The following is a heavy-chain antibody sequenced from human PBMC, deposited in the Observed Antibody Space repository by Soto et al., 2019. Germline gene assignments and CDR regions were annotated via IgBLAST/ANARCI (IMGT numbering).Heavy chain of an antibody. CDR2: IYHSGST. J-gene: IGHJ5*02. CDR3: ARDGAGAYGLGWFDP. D-gene: IGHD2-21*01. Sequence: QVQLQESGPGLVKPSQTLSLTCTVSGDSISRGGYYWNWIRQHPRKGLEWIGYIYHSGSTNYNPSLKSRVTISVDTSKNQLSLELSNVTAADTAVYYCARDGAGAYGLGWFDPWGQGSLVTVSS. V-gene: IGHV4-31*03. CDR1: GDSISRGGYY.